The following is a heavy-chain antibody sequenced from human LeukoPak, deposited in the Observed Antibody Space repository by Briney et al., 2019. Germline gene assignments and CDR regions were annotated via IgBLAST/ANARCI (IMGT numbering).Heavy chain of an antibody. CDR1: GGSISGNSFH. CDR2: IYYSGSS. D-gene: IGHD2-15*01. CDR3: ARLTSTCTGGSCYQYYFDF. V-gene: IGHV4-39*01. J-gene: IGHJ4*02. Sequence: SETLSLTCTVSGGSISGNSFHWVWIRQPPGKGLEWIGSIYYSGSSYYNPSLKSRLTMSVDTSKNQFLLMLSSVTAADTAVYFCARLTSTCTGGSCYQYYFDFWGQGTLVTVSS.